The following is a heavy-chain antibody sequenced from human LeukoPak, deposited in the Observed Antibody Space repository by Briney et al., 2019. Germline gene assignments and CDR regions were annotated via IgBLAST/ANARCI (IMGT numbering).Heavy chain of an antibody. D-gene: IGHD3-22*01. J-gene: IGHJ4*02. CDR1: GFSFSSYD. V-gene: IGHV3-30*02. Sequence: GGTLRLSCAASGFSFSSYDMHWVRQAPGKGLEWVAFITNDGNNKYYVDVVKGRFTISRDNSKSTLYLQMNSLRAEDAAVYYCARRTGDSSAYHYDFWGQGTLVTVSS. CDR2: ITNDGNNK. CDR3: ARRTGDSSAYHYDF.